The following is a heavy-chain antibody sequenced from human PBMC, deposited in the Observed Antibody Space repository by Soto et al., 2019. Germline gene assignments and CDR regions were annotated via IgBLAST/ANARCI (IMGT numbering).Heavy chain of an antibody. CDR2: INTYNGNT. J-gene: IGHJ6*02. V-gene: IGHV1-18*01. D-gene: IGHD3-16*01. CDR1: GYTFTRYG. Sequence: QVQLVQSGAEVKNPGASVKVSCKASGYTFTRYGIGWARQAPGQGLEWMGWINTYNGNTNYAQNVQGRVTLTTDTSTSPAYMELRRLRSNDTAIYYCAMVDVYVTPSPQDVWGQGTTVIVSS. CDR3: AMVDVYVTPSPQDV.